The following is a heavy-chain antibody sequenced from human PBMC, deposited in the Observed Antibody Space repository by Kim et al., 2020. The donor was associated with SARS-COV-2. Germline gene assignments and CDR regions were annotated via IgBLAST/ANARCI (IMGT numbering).Heavy chain of an antibody. CDR3: ARDYWRHFDY. CDR1: GFTFSTSW. J-gene: IGHJ4*02. V-gene: IGHV3-7*03. D-gene: IGHD1-1*01. Sequence: GGSLRLSCAVSGFTFSTSWMSWLRQAPGKGLEWVANINKDGSGEYYVDSVKGRFTISRDNAKNSLFLQMNSLRAEDTAVYYCARDYWRHFDYWGQGTRAT. CDR2: INKDGSGE.